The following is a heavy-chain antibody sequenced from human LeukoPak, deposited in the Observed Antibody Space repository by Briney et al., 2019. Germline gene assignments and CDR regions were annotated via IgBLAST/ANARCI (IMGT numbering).Heavy chain of an antibody. J-gene: IGHJ4*02. D-gene: IGHD6-19*01. CDR3: AREGSSGWYDY. Sequence: SETLSLTCTVSGGSISSYYWSWIRQPPGKGLEWIGYIYYSGSTNYNPSLKSRVTMSVDTSKNQFSLKLSSVTAADTAVYYCAREGSSGWYDYWGQGTLVTVSS. V-gene: IGHV4-59*12. CDR2: IYYSGST. CDR1: GGSISSYY.